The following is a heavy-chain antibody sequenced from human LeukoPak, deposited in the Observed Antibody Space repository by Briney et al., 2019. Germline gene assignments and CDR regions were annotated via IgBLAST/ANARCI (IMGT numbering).Heavy chain of an antibody. CDR1: GGSFTGSFSTYY. V-gene: IGHV4-34*01. CDR3: ARNGWYSVDY. D-gene: IGHD6-19*01. J-gene: IGHJ4*02. CDR2: INHSGST. Sequence: PSETLSRTCAVSGGSFTGSFSTYYWSWIRQPPGKGLEWIGEINHSGSTTYNPSLKSRVTISIDTSKNHFSLKLSSVTAADTAMYYCARNGWYSVDYWGQGTQVIVSS.